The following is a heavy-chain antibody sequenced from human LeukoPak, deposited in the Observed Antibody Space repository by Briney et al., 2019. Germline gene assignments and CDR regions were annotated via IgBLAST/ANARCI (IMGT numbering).Heavy chain of an antibody. CDR2: IIPIFGTA. CDR1: GGTFSSYA. CDR3: ASWLRGVIGAFDI. Sequence: ASVKVSCKASGGTFSSYAISWVRQAPGQGLEWMGGIIPIFGTANYAQKLQGRVTMTTDTSTSTAYMELRSLRSDDTAVYYCASWLRGVIGAFDIWGQGTMVTVSS. V-gene: IGHV1-69*05. J-gene: IGHJ3*02. D-gene: IGHD3-10*01.